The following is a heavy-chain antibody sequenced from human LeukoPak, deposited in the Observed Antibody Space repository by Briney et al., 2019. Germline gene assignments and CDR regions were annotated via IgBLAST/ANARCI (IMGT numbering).Heavy chain of an antibody. J-gene: IGHJ4*02. CDR1: GFTFEEYS. CDR3: GKDIEHYDFWNGYEY. Sequence: GGSLRLSCAASGFTFEEYSMQWVRRPPGKGLEWVAVIRWDGGTTYYADSVKGRFTISRDNGEKSVYLQMNSLRTEDTAFYYCGKDIEHYDFWNGYEYRGQGTLVTVSS. CDR2: IRWDGGTT. D-gene: IGHD3-3*01. V-gene: IGHV3-43*01.